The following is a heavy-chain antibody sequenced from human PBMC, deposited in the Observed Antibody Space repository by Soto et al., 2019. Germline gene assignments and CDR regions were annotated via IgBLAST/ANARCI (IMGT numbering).Heavy chain of an antibody. V-gene: IGHV3-53*02. D-gene: IGHD3-10*01. Sequence: EVQLVETGGGLIQPGGSLRLSCAASGFTVSSNYMSWVRQAPGKGLEWVSGIYSGGSTYYADSVKGRFTISRDNSKNTLYLKMNSLRAEDTAVYYCARDSVIRYGSGSYYNSHYYYYGMDVWGQGTTVTVSS. J-gene: IGHJ6*02. CDR1: GFTVSSNY. CDR3: ARDSVIRYGSGSYYNSHYYYYGMDV. CDR2: IYSGGST.